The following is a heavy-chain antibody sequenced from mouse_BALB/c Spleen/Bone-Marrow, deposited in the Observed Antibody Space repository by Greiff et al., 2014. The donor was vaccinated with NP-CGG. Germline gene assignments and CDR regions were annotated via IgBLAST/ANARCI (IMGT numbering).Heavy chain of an antibody. Sequence: VQLQQSGAELVKPGASVKLSCTTSGFNIKDTYMHWVKLRPEQGLEWIGRIVPANGNTKHAPKFQGKATITADTSSNTAYLQLSSLTSEDTAVYFCASYDYGYYFDYWGQGTTLTVSS. CDR2: IVPANGNT. CDR3: ASYDYGYYFDY. CDR1: GFNIKDTY. D-gene: IGHD2-4*01. J-gene: IGHJ2*01. V-gene: IGHV14-3*02.